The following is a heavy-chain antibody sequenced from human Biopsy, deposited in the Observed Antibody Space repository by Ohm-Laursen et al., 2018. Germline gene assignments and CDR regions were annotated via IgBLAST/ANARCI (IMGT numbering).Heavy chain of an antibody. CDR2: IWYDGSSE. CDR1: GFTFSVHA. D-gene: IGHD1-26*01. J-gene: IGHJ6*02. V-gene: IGHV3-33*01. CDR3: ARDPIVGSKADGMDV. Sequence: SLRLSCTATGFTFSVHAMHWVRQAPGKGLEWVAIIWYDGSSEYYADSVKGRFTISRDNSKNTVYLQMNSLRVEDTAVYYCARDPIVGSKADGMDVWGQGTTVTVS.